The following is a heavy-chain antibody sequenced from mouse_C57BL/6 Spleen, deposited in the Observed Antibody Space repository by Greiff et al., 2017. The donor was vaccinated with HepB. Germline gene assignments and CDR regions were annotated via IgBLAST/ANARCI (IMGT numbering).Heavy chain of an antibody. CDR1: GFTFSSYG. CDR3: ARLGGSSLYWYFDV. CDR2: ISSGGSYT. Sequence: EVQVVESGGDLVKPGGSLKLSCAASGFTFSSYGMSWVRQTPDKRLEWVATISSGGSYTYYPDSVKGRFTISRDNAKNTLYLQMSSLKSEDTAMYYCARLGGSSLYWYFDVWGTGTTVTVSS. D-gene: IGHD1-1*01. V-gene: IGHV5-6*01. J-gene: IGHJ1*03.